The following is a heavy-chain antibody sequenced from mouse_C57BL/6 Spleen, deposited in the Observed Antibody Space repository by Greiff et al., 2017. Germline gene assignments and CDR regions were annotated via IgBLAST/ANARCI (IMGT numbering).Heavy chain of an antibody. V-gene: IGHV1-74*01. CDR3: AISPIYYYGSSYVDYAMDY. J-gene: IGHJ4*01. Sequence: QVQLQQPGAELVKPGASVKVSCKASGYTFTSYWMHWVKQRPGQGLEWIGRIHPSDSDTNYNQKFKGKATLTVDKSSSTAYMQLSSLTSEYSAVYYCAISPIYYYGSSYVDYAMDYWGQGTSVTVSS. CDR1: GYTFTSYW. D-gene: IGHD1-1*01. CDR2: IHPSDSDT.